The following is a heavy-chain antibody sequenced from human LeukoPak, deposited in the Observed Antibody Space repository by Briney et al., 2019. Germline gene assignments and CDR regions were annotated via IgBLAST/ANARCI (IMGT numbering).Heavy chain of an antibody. V-gene: IGHV3-23*01. J-gene: IGHJ4*02. CDR1: GFTFSSYA. CDR3: AKVSGYDYVWGSYRTFDY. Sequence: GGSLRLSCAASGFTFSSYAMSWVRQAPGKGLEWVSAISGSGGSTYYADSVKGRFTISRDNSKNTLYLQMNSLRAEDTAVYYCAKVSGYDYVWGSYRTFDYWGQGTLVTVSP. CDR2: ISGSGGST. D-gene: IGHD3-16*02.